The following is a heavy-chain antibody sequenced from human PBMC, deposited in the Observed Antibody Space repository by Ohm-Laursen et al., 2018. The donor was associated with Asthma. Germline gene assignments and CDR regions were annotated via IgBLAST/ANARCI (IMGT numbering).Heavy chain of an antibody. Sequence: SLRLSCSASGYTFSRYSIHWVRQAPGKGLEWVAVISYDGSNKYYADSVKGRFTISRDNSKNTLYLQMNSLRAEDTAVYYCAREQRSGHYYDSSGPYDYWGQGTLVTVSS. CDR2: ISYDGSNK. CDR1: GYTFSRYS. D-gene: IGHD3-22*01. V-gene: IGHV3-30*03. CDR3: AREQRSGHYYDSSGPYDY. J-gene: IGHJ4*02.